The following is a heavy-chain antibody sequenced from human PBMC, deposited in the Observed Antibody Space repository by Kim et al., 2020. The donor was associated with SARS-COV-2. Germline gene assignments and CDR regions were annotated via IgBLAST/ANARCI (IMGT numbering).Heavy chain of an antibody. V-gene: IGHV1-46*01. J-gene: IGHJ6*02. D-gene: IGHD3-10*01. Sequence: ASVKVSCKASGYTFTSYYMHWVRQAPGQGLEWMGIINPSGGSTSYAQKFQGRVTMTRDTSTSTVYMELSSLRSEDTAVYYCARVGSHEVRGLGGYGMDVWGQGTTVTVSS. CDR3: ARVGSHEVRGLGGYGMDV. CDR2: INPSGGST. CDR1: GYTFTSYY.